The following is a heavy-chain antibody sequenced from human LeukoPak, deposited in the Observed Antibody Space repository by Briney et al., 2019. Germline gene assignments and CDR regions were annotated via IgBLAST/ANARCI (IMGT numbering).Heavy chain of an antibody. CDR3: ARSGGYSSGWTIFDY. V-gene: IGHV3-33*01. CDR1: GFTFSSYG. D-gene: IGHD6-19*01. J-gene: IGHJ4*02. Sequence: GGSLRLSCAASGFTFSSYGMHWVRQAPGKGLEWVAVIWYDGSNKYYADSVKGRFTISRDNSKNTLYLQMNSLRAEDTAVYYCARSGGYSSGWTIFDYWGQGTLVTVSS. CDR2: IWYDGSNK.